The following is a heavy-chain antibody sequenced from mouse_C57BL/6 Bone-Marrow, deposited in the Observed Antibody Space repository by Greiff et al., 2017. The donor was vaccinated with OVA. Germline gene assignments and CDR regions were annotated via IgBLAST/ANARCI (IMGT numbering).Heavy chain of an antibody. J-gene: IGHJ2*01. CDR1: GFTFSSYG. V-gene: IGHV5-6*01. CDR2: ISSGGSYT. CDR3: AIYDGYYVLFFDY. Sequence: EVQRVESGGDLVKPGGSLKLSCAASGFTFSSYGMSWVRQTPDKRLEWVATISSGGSYTYYPDSVKGRFTISRDNAKNTLYLQMSSLKSEDTAMYYCAIYDGYYVLFFDYWGQGTTLTVSS. D-gene: IGHD2-3*01.